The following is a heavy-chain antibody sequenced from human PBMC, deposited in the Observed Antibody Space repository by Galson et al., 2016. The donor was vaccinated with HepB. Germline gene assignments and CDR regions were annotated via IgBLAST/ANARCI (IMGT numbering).Heavy chain of an antibody. CDR3: AREVTRCTGGTCFSGWLDT. V-gene: IGHV4-59*01. J-gene: IGHJ5*02. Sequence: ETLSLTCTVFGGSINNYYWSWIRQAPGKGLEWIGYIYYMGSTNYNPSLKSRVTISVDTSNNEFSLKLRSVTAAATAEYYCAREVTRCTGGTCFSGWLDTWGQGVLVSVSS. D-gene: IGHD2-8*02. CDR2: IYYMGST. CDR1: GGSINNYY.